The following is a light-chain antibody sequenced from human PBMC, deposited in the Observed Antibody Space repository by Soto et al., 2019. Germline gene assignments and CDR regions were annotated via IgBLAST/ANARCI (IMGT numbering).Light chain of an antibody. CDR2: EVS. CDR1: SNDVGGYDY. Sequence: QSVLTQPPSASGSPGQSVTISCTGTSNDVGGYDYVSWYQHHPGKAPKLMIYEVSERPSGVPDRFSGSKSGNTASLTVSGLQAEDEADYYCSSYAGSNTPYVFGTGTKVTVL. CDR3: SSYAGSNTPYV. V-gene: IGLV2-8*01. J-gene: IGLJ1*01.